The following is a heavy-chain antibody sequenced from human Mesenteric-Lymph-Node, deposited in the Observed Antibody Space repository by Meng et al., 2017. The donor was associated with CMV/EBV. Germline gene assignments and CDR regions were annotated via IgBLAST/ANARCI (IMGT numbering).Heavy chain of an antibody. D-gene: IGHD3-3*02. CDR1: GFTFRNYA. V-gene: IGHV3-23*01. CDR2: IGGNDGST. CDR3: ARFHFWSGYCDI. Sequence: GESLKISCAASGFTFRNYAMSWVRQAPGKGLEWVSAIGGNDGSTYYADSVKGRFTISRDNAKNSLSLQMGSLRAEDTAVYYCARFHFWSGYCDIWGQGTLVTVSS. J-gene: IGHJ4*02.